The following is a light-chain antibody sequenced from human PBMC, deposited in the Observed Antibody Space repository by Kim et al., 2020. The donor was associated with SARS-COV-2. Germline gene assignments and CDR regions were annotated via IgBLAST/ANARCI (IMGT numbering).Light chain of an antibody. CDR3: QQSYSSPPT. CDR1: RSISTY. V-gene: IGKV1-39*01. Sequence: SASVGYRVTITCRASRSISTYLNWYHQKPGKTPKLLIYTASSLQSGVPSRFSGSGSGTDFTLTISSLQPEDFATYYCQQSYSSPPTFGQGTKLEI. CDR2: TAS. J-gene: IGKJ2*01.